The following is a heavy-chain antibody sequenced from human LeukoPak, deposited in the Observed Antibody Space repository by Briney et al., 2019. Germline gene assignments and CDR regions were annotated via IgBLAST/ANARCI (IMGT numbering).Heavy chain of an antibody. CDR3: ARDRTSSGYPSPSGL. CDR1: GFTFSSYG. Sequence: PGGSLRLSCAASGFTFSSYGMHWVRQAPGKGLEWVANIKQDGSEKYYVDSVRGRFTISRDNAKNSLYLQMNSLRAEDTAVYYCARDRTSSGYPSPSGLWGQGTLVTVSS. J-gene: IGHJ4*02. D-gene: IGHD3-22*01. CDR2: IKQDGSEK. V-gene: IGHV3-7*01.